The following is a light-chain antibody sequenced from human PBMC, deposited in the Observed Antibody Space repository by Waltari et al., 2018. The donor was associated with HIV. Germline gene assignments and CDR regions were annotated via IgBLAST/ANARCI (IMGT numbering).Light chain of an antibody. J-gene: IGLJ3*02. V-gene: IGLV1-47*01. CDR2: SNN. CDR3: STWDESQSFQV. Sequence: QPVLTQLPSMSGTPGQTVTISCSGRHSHIGSSSMYWYQHLPGTTPRLLIYSNNERPSGVPDRFSGSKSGTSASLTISGLRSEDEADYYCSTWDESQSFQVFGGGTKVTVL. CDR1: HSHIGSSS.